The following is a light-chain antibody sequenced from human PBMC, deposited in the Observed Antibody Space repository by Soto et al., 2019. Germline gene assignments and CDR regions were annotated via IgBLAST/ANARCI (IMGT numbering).Light chain of an antibody. CDR2: AAS. CDR3: QQSYSTPRT. CDR1: QRISSN. J-gene: IGKJ1*01. V-gene: IGKV1-39*01. Sequence: DILMTQSPSSLSASVGDRVTITCRASQRISSNLNWYQQKPGNAPNLLIYAASTLQSGVPSRFSGSGSGTDFTHTISSLQPEDFATYYCQQSYSTPRTFGQGTKVEIK.